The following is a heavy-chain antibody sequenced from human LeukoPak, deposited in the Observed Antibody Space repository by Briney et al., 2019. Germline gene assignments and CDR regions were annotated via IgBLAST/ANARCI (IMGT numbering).Heavy chain of an antibody. Sequence: GSLRLSCAASGFTFSDYYMSWIRQAPGKGLEWVSTIKGIGPTTYYADSLKGRFTISRDNAKNSLFLQMSSLRADDTAIYYCARAGELRYMDVWGKGTAVTVSS. CDR1: GFTFSDYY. D-gene: IGHD3-16*01. CDR2: IKGIGPTT. CDR3: ARAGELRYMDV. V-gene: IGHV3-11*04. J-gene: IGHJ6*03.